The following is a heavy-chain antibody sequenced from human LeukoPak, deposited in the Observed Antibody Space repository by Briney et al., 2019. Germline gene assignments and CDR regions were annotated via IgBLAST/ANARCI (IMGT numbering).Heavy chain of an antibody. V-gene: IGHV3-23*01. D-gene: IGHD3-3*01. CDR3: ARDQRAERFGVHYY. Sequence: GGSLRLSCAASGFTFSSYAMSWVRQAPGKGLEWVSAISGSGGSTYYADSVKGRFTISRDNAKNSLWLQMDSLRAEDTAVYYCARDQRAERFGVHYYWGQGTLVTVSS. CDR1: GFTFSSYA. J-gene: IGHJ4*02. CDR2: ISGSGGST.